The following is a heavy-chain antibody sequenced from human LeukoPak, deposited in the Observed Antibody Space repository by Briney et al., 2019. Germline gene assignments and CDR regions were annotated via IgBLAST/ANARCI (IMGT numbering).Heavy chain of an antibody. CDR3: AKGYSSGWSEGFLDY. V-gene: IGHV3-23*01. CDR1: GFTFSSYG. CDR2: ISGSGVRT. J-gene: IGHJ4*02. D-gene: IGHD6-19*01. Sequence: PGGSLRLSCAASGFTFSSYGMSWVRQAPGKGLEWASAISGSGVRTYHADSVKGRFTISRDNSKNTLFLQMNSLRAEDTAVYYCAKGYSSGWSEGFLDYWGQGTLVTVSS.